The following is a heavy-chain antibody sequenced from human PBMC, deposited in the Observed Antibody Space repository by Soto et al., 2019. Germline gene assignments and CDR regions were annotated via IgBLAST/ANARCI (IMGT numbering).Heavy chain of an antibody. V-gene: IGHV3-9*01. Sequence: GGSLRLSCAASGFTFDDYAMHWVRQAPGKGLEWVSGSSWNSGTIGYADSVKGRFTISRDNAKNSLYLQINSLRPEAKALYYCGKGLWSGVLYYFGMDVWGQGTTVTVSS. D-gene: IGHD3-3*01. CDR2: SSWNSGTI. CDR3: GKGLWSGVLYYFGMDV. J-gene: IGHJ6*02. CDR1: GFTFDDYA.